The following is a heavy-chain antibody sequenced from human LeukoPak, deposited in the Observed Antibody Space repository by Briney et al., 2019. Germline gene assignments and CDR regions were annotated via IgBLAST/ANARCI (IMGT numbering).Heavy chain of an antibody. V-gene: IGHV3-23*01. J-gene: IGHJ4*02. Sequence: PGGSLRLACAASGFPFSSHAMTWVRQARGKGLELDPAISDSGAYTHYADSVKGRFIISRDNSQITLYLQMDSLKAEDTAVYYCAKEFYYDSSGFPSLYFDFWGQGTLVTVSS. CDR1: GFPFSSHA. CDR3: AKEFYYDSSGFPSLYFDF. D-gene: IGHD3-22*01. CDR2: ISDSGAYT.